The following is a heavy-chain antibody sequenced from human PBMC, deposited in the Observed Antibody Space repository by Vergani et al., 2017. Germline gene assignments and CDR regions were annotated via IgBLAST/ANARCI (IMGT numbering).Heavy chain of an antibody. CDR1: GGTFSSYA. V-gene: IGHV1-69*01. D-gene: IGHD3-3*01. CDR3: ARDNTIFGVVIIFGAFDI. J-gene: IGHJ3*02. CDR2: IIPIFGTA. Sequence: QVQLVQSGAEVKKPGSSVKVSCKASGGTFSSYAISWVRQAPGQGLEWMGGIIPIFGTANYAQKFQGRVTITADESTSTAYMELSSLRSEDTAVYYCARDNTIFGVVIIFGAFDIWGQGTMVTVSS.